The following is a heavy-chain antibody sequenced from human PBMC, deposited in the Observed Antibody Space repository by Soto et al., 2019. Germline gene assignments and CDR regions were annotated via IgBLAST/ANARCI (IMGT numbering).Heavy chain of an antibody. CDR1: GYSCSEMS. CDR2: FDGEDGQT. V-gene: IGHV1-24*01. J-gene: IGHJ4*02. CDR3: GIAGATGHLDY. Sequence: ASVKVSCKVSGYSCSEMSMHWVRQTPEKGLEWMGSFDGEDGQTMYAQKFQGRVTMTEDTSADTAYMELSSLRSDDTAVYYCGIAGATGHLDYWGQGSRVTVSS. D-gene: IGHD3-10*01.